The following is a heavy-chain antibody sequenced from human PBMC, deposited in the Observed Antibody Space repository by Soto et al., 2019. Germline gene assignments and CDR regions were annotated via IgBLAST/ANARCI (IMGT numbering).Heavy chain of an antibody. CDR2: ISSSSSYI. V-gene: IGHV3-21*01. CDR1: GFTFSSYS. Sequence: EVQLVESGGGLVKPGGSLRLSCAASGFTFSSYSMNWVRQAPGKGLEWVSSISSSSSYIYYADSVKGRFTISRDNAKNSLYRQMNSLRAEDTAVYYCARAGRGGYTATDYWGQGTLVTVSS. D-gene: IGHD5-12*01. J-gene: IGHJ4*02. CDR3: ARAGRGGYTATDY.